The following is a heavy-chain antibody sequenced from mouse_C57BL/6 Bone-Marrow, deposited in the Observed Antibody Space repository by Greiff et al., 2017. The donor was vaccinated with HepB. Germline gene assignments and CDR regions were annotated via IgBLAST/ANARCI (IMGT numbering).Heavy chain of an antibody. V-gene: IGHV1-12*01. D-gene: IGHD1-1*01. CDR2: IYPGNGDT. J-gene: IGHJ1*03. CDR3: ARSITTVVATGNWYFDV. CDR1: GYTFTSYN. Sequence: LQESGAELVRPGASVKMSCKASGYTFTSYNMHWVKQTPRQGLEWIGAIYPGNGDTSYNQKFKGKATLTVDKSSSTAYMQLSSLTSEDSAVYFCARSITTVVATGNWYFDVWGTGTTVTVSS.